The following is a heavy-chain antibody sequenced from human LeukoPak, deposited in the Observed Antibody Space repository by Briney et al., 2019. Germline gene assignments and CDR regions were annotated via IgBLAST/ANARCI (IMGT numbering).Heavy chain of an antibody. D-gene: IGHD3-10*01. CDR1: GGSISSYY. CDR2: IYTGGST. Sequence: SETLSLTCTVSGGSISSYYWSWIRQPAGKGLEWIGRIYTGGSTNYNPSLKSRVTMSVDTSKNQFSLKLSSVTAADTAVYYCARARGSPDYYYYYMDVWGKGTTVTVSS. J-gene: IGHJ6*03. V-gene: IGHV4-4*07. CDR3: ARARGSPDYYYYYMDV.